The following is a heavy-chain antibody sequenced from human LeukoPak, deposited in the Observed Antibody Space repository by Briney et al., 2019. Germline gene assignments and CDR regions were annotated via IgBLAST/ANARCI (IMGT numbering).Heavy chain of an antibody. D-gene: IGHD2-21*02. V-gene: IGHV1-8*02. CDR3: ARSLTYRWYDCCFKYYYYMDV. Sequence: GASVKVSCKASGYTFTSYDINWVRQATGQGLEWMGWMNPNSGNTGYAQKFQGRVTMTRNTSISTAYMELSSLRSEDTAVYYCARSLTYRWYDCCFKYYYYMDVWGKGTTVTISS. CDR2: MNPNSGNT. CDR1: GYTFTSYD. J-gene: IGHJ6*03.